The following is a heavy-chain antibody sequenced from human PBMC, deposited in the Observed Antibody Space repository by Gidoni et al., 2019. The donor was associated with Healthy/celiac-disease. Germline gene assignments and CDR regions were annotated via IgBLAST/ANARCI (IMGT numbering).Heavy chain of an antibody. CDR3: TTDYLVPAASYDY. J-gene: IGHJ4*02. CDR1: GLTFSTAW. D-gene: IGHD2-2*01. V-gene: IGHV3-15*01. Sequence: EVPLVEPVGGLAKPGVSLRLPCAASGLTFSTAWMCWVRHAPGKALEWVGRIKSNTDGGTTDYAAPVKGRFTISRDDSKNTLYLQMSSLKTADTAVYYCTTDYLVPAASYDYWGQETLVTVSS. CDR2: IKSNTDGGTT.